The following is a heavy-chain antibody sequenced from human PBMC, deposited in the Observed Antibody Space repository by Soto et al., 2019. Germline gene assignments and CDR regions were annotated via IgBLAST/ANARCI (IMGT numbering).Heavy chain of an antibody. Sequence: GGSLRLSCAASGFTFSSYSMNWVRQAPGKGLEWVSSISSSSSYIYYADSVKGRFTISRDNAKNSLYLQMNSLRAEDTAVYYCARDSGAGIVPGHFDYWGQGTLVTVSS. CDR3: ARDSGAGIVPGHFDY. V-gene: IGHV3-21*01. D-gene: IGHD6-6*01. J-gene: IGHJ4*02. CDR2: ISSSSSYI. CDR1: GFTFSSYS.